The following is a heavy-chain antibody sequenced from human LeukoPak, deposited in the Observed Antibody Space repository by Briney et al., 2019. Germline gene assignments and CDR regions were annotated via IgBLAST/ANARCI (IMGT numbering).Heavy chain of an antibody. CDR1: GYTLTESS. D-gene: IGHD2-2*01. J-gene: IGHJ3*02. Sequence: ASLKGSCKVSGYTLTESSMRWVRPAPGKGLEWMGGFEPEDGITIYAQKFQGRITMTEDTSTDTAYMELSSLRSEVTAVYYCAAEGNVVVPAALRGDAFDMCGEALMVAVSS. V-gene: IGHV1-24*01. CDR3: AAEGNVVVPAALRGDAFDM. CDR2: FEPEDGIT.